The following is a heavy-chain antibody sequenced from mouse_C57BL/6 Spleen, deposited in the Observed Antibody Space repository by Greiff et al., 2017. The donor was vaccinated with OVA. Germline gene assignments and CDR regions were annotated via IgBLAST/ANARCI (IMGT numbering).Heavy chain of an antibody. CDR1: GYTFTDYY. CDR2: INPYNGGT. D-gene: IGHD2-4*01. CDR3: ARRDYDVGTWFAY. Sequence: DVQLQESGPVLVKPGASVKMSCKASGYTFTDYYMNWVKQSHGKSLEWIGVINPYNGGTSYNQKFKGKATLTVDKSSSTAYMELNSLTSEDSAVYYCARRDYDVGTWFAYWGQGTLVTVSA. J-gene: IGHJ3*01. V-gene: IGHV1-19*01.